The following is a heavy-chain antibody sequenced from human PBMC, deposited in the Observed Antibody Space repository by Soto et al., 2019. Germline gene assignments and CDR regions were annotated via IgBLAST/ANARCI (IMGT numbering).Heavy chain of an antibody. CDR3: ARRERAAGTDWWFDP. CDR1: GGSISSSSLH. V-gene: IGHV4-39*01. J-gene: IGHJ5*02. D-gene: IGHD6-13*01. Sequence: PSETLSLTCTVSGGSISSSSLHWGWIRQPPGKGLEWIGSIYYSGSTYYSPSLKSRVTISVHTSKNQFSLKLSSVTAAATAMYYCARRERAAGTDWWFDPWGQGTLVT. CDR2: IYYSGST.